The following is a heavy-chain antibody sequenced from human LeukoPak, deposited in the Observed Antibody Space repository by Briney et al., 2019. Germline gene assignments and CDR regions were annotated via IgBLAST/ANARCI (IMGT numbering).Heavy chain of an antibody. D-gene: IGHD3-10*01. CDR3: AKGDPMVRGVLDY. CDR2: ISYDGSNK. V-gene: IGHV3-30*18. J-gene: IGHJ4*02. Sequence: PGRSPRLSCAASGFTFSSYGMHWVRQAPGKGLEWVAVISYDGSNKYYADSVKGRFTISRDNSKNTLYLQMSSLRAEDTAVYYCAKGDPMVRGVLDYWGQGTLVTVSS. CDR1: GFTFSSYG.